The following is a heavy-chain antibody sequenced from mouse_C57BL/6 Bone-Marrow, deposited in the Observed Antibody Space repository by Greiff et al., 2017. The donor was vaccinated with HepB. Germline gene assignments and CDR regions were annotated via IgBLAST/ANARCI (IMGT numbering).Heavy chain of an antibody. CDR1: GYTFTDYY. V-gene: IGHV1-77*01. Sequence: VKLQQSGAELVKPGASVKISCKASGYTFTDYYINWVKQRPGQGLEWIGKIGPGSGSTYYNEKFKGKATLTADKSSSTAYMQLSSLTSEDSAVYFCARRRHYYGSSYGRFAYWGQGTLVTVSA. CDR2: IGPGSGST. D-gene: IGHD1-1*01. CDR3: ARRRHYYGSSYGRFAY. J-gene: IGHJ3*01.